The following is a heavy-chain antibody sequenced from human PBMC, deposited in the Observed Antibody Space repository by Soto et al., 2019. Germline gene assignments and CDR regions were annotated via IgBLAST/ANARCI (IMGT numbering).Heavy chain of an antibody. CDR3: AGALAGSYDY. CDR1: GDSVSSKSAT. V-gene: IGHV6-1*01. CDR2: TYYRSKWST. D-gene: IGHD3-10*01. J-gene: IGHJ4*02. Sequence: SQTLSLTCAISGDSVSSKSATWNWIRQAPSRGLEWLGRTYYRSKWSTDYAVSLRGRITVSPDSSKNQFSLRLTSLTPEDTAVYYCAGALAGSYDYWGQGTLVTVSS.